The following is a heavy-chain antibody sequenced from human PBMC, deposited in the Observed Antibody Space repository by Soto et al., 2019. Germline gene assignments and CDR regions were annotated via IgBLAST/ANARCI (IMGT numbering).Heavy chain of an antibody. J-gene: IGHJ6*02. D-gene: IGHD5-12*01. CDR2: ISPILGIA. Sequence: QVQLVQSGAEVKKPGSSVKFSCKASGGTFSSYTISWVRQAPGQGLEWMGRISPILGIANYAQKFQGRVTITADKSTSTAYMELSSLRSEDTAVYYCARQWLRYGMDVWGQGTTVTVSS. CDR1: GGTFSSYT. V-gene: IGHV1-69*02. CDR3: ARQWLRYGMDV.